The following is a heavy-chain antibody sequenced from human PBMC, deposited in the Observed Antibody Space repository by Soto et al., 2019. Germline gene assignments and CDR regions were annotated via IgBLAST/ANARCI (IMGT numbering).Heavy chain of an antibody. V-gene: IGHV3-23*01. CDR3: ATDIVLMVYAPDAFDI. Sequence: GGSLRLSCAASGFTFSSYAMSWVRQAPGKGLEWVSAISGNGGSTYYADSVKGRFTISRDNSKNTLYLQMNSLRAEDTAVYYCATDIVLMVYAPDAFDIWGQGTMDTVSS. CDR2: ISGNGGST. CDR1: GFTFSSYA. J-gene: IGHJ3*02. D-gene: IGHD2-8*01.